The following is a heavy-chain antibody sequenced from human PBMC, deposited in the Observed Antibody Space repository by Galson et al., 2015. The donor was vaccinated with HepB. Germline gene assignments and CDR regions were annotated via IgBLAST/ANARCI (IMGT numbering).Heavy chain of an antibody. CDR3: ARAVGDAY. CDR2: MNPDGSEK. D-gene: IGHD2-21*01. J-gene: IGHJ4*02. CDR1: GFTFGDYW. Sequence: SLGLSCAASGFTFGDYWMTWVRQAPGKGLEWVANMNPDGSEKYYVDSVKGRLTIFRDNARNSLYLQMNTLRAEDTAVYYCARAVGDAYWGQGTLVTVSS. V-gene: IGHV3-7*03.